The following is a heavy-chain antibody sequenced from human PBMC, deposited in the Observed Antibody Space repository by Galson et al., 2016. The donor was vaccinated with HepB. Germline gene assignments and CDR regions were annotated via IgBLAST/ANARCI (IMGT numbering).Heavy chain of an antibody. D-gene: IGHD4-17*01. J-gene: IGHJ4*02. V-gene: IGHV3-66*01. CDR2: IHSGVLT. CDR1: GFPFSSHA. CDR3: ARDEDGDYLDY. Sequence: SLRLSCAASGFPFSSHAMSWVRQAPGKGLEWVSIIHSGVLTFYADSVKGRFTISRNNSKNTVYLQMNSLRAEDTAVYYCARDEDGDYLDYWGQGTLVTVSS.